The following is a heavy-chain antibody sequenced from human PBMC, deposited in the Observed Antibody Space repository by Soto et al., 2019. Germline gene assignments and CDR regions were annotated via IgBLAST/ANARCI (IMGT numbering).Heavy chain of an antibody. D-gene: IGHD5-12*01. Sequence: QVQLVQSGAEVKKPGSSVKVSCKASGGTFNSYVFNWVRQAPGQGLEWMGGIISIFGTPNYGQKLQGRVTITADESTSTGFMELSSLTSEDTAISYCARDVGSGYDPGDYWGQGTLVTVSS. V-gene: IGHV1-69*12. CDR2: IISIFGTP. J-gene: IGHJ4*02. CDR1: GGTFNSYV. CDR3: ARDVGSGYDPGDY.